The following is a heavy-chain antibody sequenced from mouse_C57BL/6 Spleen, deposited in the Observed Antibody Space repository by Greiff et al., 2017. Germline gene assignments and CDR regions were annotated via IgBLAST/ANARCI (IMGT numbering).Heavy chain of an antibody. CDR3: ARDRSNYGYVDV. Sequence: EVHLVESGGGLVKPGGSLKLSCAASGFTFSSYAMSWVRQTPEKRLEWVATISDGGSYTYYPDNVKGRFTISRDNAKNNLYLQMSHLKSEDTAMYYCARDRSNYGYVDVWGTGTTVTVSS. J-gene: IGHJ1*03. D-gene: IGHD2-5*01. CDR1: GFTFSSYA. CDR2: ISDGGSYT. V-gene: IGHV5-4*01.